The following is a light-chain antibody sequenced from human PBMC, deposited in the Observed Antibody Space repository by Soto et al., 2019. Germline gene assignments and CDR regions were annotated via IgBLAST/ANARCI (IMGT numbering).Light chain of an antibody. CDR1: SSNIGAGYD. J-gene: IGLJ2*01. CDR2: GNS. Sequence: QSGLTQPPSVSGAPGQRVTISCTGSSSNIGAGYDVNWYQQHPGTAPKVLIYGNSNRPSGVPDRFSCSKSGTSASLAITGLQAEDEADYYCQSYDSGLSGSVFGGGTQLTVL. V-gene: IGLV1-40*01. CDR3: QSYDSGLSGSV.